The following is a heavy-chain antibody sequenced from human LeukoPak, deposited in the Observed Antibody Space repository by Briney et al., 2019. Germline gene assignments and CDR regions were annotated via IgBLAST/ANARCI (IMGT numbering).Heavy chain of an antibody. Sequence: PSETLSLTCTVSGGSISSYYWSWIRQPPGKGLEWIGYIYYSGSTNYNPSLKSRVTISVDTSKNQFSLKLSSVTAADTAVYCCARDRGHHSSSSYYFDYWGQGTLVTVSS. D-gene: IGHD6-6*01. V-gene: IGHV4-59*01. CDR1: GGSISSYY. CDR3: ARDRGHHSSSSYYFDY. J-gene: IGHJ4*02. CDR2: IYYSGST.